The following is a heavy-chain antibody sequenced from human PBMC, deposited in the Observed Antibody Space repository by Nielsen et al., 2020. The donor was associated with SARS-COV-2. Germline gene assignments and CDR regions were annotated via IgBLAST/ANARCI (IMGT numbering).Heavy chain of an antibody. J-gene: IGHJ4*02. Sequence: GESLKISCAASGFTFDDYGMGWVRQAPGKGLEWVSGINWNGGSTGYADSVKGRLTISRDNAKNSLYLQMNSLRAEDTALYHCARVYYDSSGYLNYFDYWGQGTLVTVSS. CDR2: INWNGGST. CDR1: GFTFDDYG. CDR3: ARVYYDSSGYLNYFDY. D-gene: IGHD3-22*01. V-gene: IGHV3-20*01.